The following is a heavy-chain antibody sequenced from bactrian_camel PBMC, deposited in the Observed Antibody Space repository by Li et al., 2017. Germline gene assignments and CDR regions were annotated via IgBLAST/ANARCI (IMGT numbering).Heavy chain of an antibody. CDR3: AYDPRCISPTGGAWYYDT. Sequence: HVQLVESGGDSVQAGGSLRLSCAASGSTYLRNTWAWFRQAPGKEREGVAAIRTTDDSPYYANSVNGRFTISQDNGRNTLYLQMNNLKPEDTAMYSCAYDPRCISPTGGAWYYDTWGQGTQVTVS. CDR2: IRTTDDSP. J-gene: IGHJ4*01. CDR1: GSTYLRNT. D-gene: IGHD1*01. V-gene: IGHV3S54*01.